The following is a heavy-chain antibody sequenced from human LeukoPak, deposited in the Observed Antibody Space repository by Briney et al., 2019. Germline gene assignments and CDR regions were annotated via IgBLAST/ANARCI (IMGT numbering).Heavy chain of an antibody. D-gene: IGHD5-18*01. V-gene: IGHV1-24*01. J-gene: IGHJ4*02. CDR2: FDPEDGET. CDR3: ATLTRGYSYGYDY. Sequence: ASVKVSCKVSGYTLTELSMHWVRQAPGKGLEWVGGFDPEDGETIYAQKFQGRVTMTENTSTDTAYMELSSLRAEDTAVYYCATLTRGYSYGYDYWGQGTLVTVSS. CDR1: GYTLTELS.